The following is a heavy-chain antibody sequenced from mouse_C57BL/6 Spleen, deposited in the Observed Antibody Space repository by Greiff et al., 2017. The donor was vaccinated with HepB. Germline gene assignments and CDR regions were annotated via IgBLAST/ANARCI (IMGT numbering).Heavy chain of an antibody. CDR3: ARERDGNYDFDY. V-gene: IGHV1-55*01. J-gene: IGHJ2*01. D-gene: IGHD2-1*01. CDR1: GYTFTSYW. CDR2: IYPGSGST. Sequence: QVHVKQPGAELVKPGASVKMSCKASGYTFTSYWITWVKQRPGQGLEWIGDIYPGSGSTNYNEKFKSKATLTVDTSSSTAYMQLSSLTSEDSAVYYCARERDGNYDFDYWGQGTTLTVSS.